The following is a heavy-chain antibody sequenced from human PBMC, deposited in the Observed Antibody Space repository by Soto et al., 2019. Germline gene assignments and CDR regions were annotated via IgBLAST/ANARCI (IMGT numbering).Heavy chain of an antibody. CDR3: ARGRDAEYKFYSNNGMEV. J-gene: IGHJ6*01. D-gene: IGHD2-15*01. V-gene: IGHV1-2*02. Sequence: ASVXVSFKACGYNLCSYYTYWVRQAPGRGLEWVGVMDPITGGTYYEERLRDRVTMTRDTSINTAYMELRRLRSDDTAIYFCARGRDAEYKFYSNNGMEVWGQGTTVTVSS. CDR2: MDPITGGT. CDR1: GYNLCSYY.